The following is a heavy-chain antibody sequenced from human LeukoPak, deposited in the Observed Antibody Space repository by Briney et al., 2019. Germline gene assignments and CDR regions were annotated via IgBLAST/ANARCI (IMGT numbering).Heavy chain of an antibody. CDR2: IYHSGST. CDR3: IRMGGDRPFDP. J-gene: IGHJ5*02. D-gene: IGHD2-21*01. CDR1: GYSISSGYY. Sequence: SETLSLTCTVSGYSISSGYYWGWIRQPPGKGLEWIGSIYHSGSTYYNPSLKSRVTISVDTSKNQFSLKLSSVTAVDTAVYYPIRMGGDRPFDPWGQGTLVTVSS. V-gene: IGHV4-38-2*02.